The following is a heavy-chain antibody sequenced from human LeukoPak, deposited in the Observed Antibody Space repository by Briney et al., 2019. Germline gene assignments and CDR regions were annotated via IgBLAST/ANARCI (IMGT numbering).Heavy chain of an antibody. D-gene: IGHD3-22*01. CDR1: GYTFTGYY. CDR3: ATSVITQAY. J-gene: IGHJ4*02. V-gene: IGHV1-2*02. Sequence: GASVKVSCKASGYTFTGYYIHWVRQAPGQGLEWMGWINPNSGVTNYAQKFQGRVTMARDTSINTAYMELSRLSSDDTAVYYCATSVITQAYWGQGTLVSVSS. CDR2: INPNSGVT.